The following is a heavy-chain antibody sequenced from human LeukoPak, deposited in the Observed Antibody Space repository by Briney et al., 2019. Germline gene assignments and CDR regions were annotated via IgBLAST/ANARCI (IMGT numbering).Heavy chain of an antibody. CDR3: ARQREGSGSRWDWFDP. CDR2: IYYSGST. Sequence: SETLSLTCAVYGGSFSGYYWSWIRQPPGKGLEWIGYIYYSGSTNYNPSLKSRVTTSVDTSKNQFSLKLSSVTAADTAVYYCARQREGSGSRWDWFDPWGQGTLVTVSS. V-gene: IGHV4-59*08. CDR1: GGSFSGYY. D-gene: IGHD3-10*01. J-gene: IGHJ5*02.